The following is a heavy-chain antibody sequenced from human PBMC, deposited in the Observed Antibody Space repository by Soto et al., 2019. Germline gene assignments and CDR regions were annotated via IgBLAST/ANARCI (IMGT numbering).Heavy chain of an antibody. CDR3: ATDLGLPPDY. J-gene: IGHJ4*02. V-gene: IGHV1-3*01. CDR2: INPGDGNT. CDR1: GYTFTNYA. Sequence: ASVKVSCKASGYTFTNYAIHWVRQAPGQRLEWMGRINPGDGNTKYPQKFQGRVTITSDTSASTAYMELNSLNSEDTSIYYCATDLGLPPDYWGQGTLVTVSS.